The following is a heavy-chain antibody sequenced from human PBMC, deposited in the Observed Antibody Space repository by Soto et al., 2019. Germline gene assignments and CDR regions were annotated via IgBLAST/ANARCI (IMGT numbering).Heavy chain of an antibody. CDR1: GFTFSNYA. D-gene: IGHD5-18*01. CDR2: ISSSGGST. J-gene: IGHJ3*02. V-gene: IGHV3-23*01. CDR3: AREPGTANAFDI. Sequence: GGSLRLSCAASGFTFSNYAMSWVRQAPGKGLEWVSAISSSGGSTYYADSVKGRFTISRDNSKNTLYLQMNSLRAEDTAVYYCAREPGTANAFDIWGQGTMVTVSS.